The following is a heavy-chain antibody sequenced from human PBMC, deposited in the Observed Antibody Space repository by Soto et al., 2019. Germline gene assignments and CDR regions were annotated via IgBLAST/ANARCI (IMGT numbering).Heavy chain of an antibody. CDR1: GDSINSTDW. CDR3: ATIPATTILTDY. J-gene: IGHJ4*02. D-gene: IGHD1-1*01. CDR2: IYHGGNI. V-gene: IGHV4-4*02. Sequence: SETLSLTCAVSGDSINSTDWWNWVRQSPGKGLEWTGEIYHGGNIYYNPSLKSRVTISMDKSKNQFSLKLSSVTAADTAVYYCATIPATTILTDYWGQATLVTGSS.